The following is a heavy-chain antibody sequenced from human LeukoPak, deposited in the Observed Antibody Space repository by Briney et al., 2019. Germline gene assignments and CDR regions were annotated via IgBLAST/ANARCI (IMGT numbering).Heavy chain of an antibody. CDR2: ISSSGSYI. V-gene: IGHV3-21*01. D-gene: IGHD4-17*01. CDR1: GFTFSSYS. Sequence: GGSLRLSCAASGFTFSSYSMNWVHQAPGKGLEWVSSISSSGSYIYYADSVKGRFTISRDNAKISLDLQMNSLRADDTAVYYCARDYYGDYVFDYWGQGALVTVSS. J-gene: IGHJ4*02. CDR3: ARDYYGDYVFDY.